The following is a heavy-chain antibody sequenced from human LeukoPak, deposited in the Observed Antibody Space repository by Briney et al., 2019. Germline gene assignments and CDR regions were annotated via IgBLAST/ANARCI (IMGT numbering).Heavy chain of an antibody. CDR3: ATTGFEVAYYFDY. J-gene: IGHJ4*02. V-gene: IGHV1-69*06. CDR1: GGAFSIYA. CDR2: IIPIFGTA. Sequence: SVKVSCKASGGAFSIYAISWVRQAPGQGLEWMGGIIPIFGTANYAQKFQGRVTMTEDTSTDTAYMELSSLRSEDTAVYYCATTGFEVAYYFDYWGQGTLVTVSS. D-gene: IGHD5-24*01.